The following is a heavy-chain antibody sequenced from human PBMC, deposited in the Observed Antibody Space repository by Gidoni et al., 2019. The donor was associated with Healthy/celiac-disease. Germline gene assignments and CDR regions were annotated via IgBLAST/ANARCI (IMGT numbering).Heavy chain of an antibody. CDR2: INHSGST. CDR1: GGSFSGYY. D-gene: IGHD6-6*01. CDR3: AVDSSPSSPYYYYGMDV. V-gene: IGHV4-34*01. J-gene: IGHJ6*02. Sequence: QVQLQQWGAGLLKPSETLSLTCAVYGGSFSGYYWSWIRQPPGKGLEWIGEINHSGSTNYNPSLKSRVTISVDTSKNQFSLKLSSVTAADTAVYYCAVDSSPSSPYYYYGMDVWGQGTTVTVS.